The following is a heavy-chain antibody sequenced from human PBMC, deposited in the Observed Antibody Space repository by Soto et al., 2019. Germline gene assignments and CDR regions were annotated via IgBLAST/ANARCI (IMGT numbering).Heavy chain of an antibody. V-gene: IGHV4-61*08. J-gene: IGHJ4*02. CDR2: TYYNGDT. CDR3: ARGPAYIDGWRTFDL. D-gene: IGHD6-19*01. Sequence: PSETVSLTXTVSDDSFRGAEYYWSWIRQPLGKGPEWIGYTYYNGDTKYNPALRGRVTMSEDTSKNQFSLRLSSVTAADTAVYFCARGPAYIDGWRTFDLWGRGILVTVSS. CDR1: DDSFRGAEYY.